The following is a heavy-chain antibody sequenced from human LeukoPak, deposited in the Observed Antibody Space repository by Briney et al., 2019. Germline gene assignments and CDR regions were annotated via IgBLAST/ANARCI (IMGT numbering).Heavy chain of an antibody. J-gene: IGHJ4*02. CDR3: ARNNYYILTGYYPGSYY. Sequence: SETLSLSCTVSGYSISSGYYWGWIRQPPGKGLEWIGSIYHSGSTYYNPSLKSRVTISVDTSKNQFSLKLSSVTAADTAVYYCARNNYYILTGYYPGSYYRGQGTLVTVSS. V-gene: IGHV4-38-2*02. CDR2: IYHSGST. D-gene: IGHD3-9*01. CDR1: GYSISSGYY.